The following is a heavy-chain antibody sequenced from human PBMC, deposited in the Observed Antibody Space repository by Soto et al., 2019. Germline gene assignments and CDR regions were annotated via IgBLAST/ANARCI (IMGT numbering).Heavy chain of an antibody. CDR3: ARDLGHHSSGGVAWDY. V-gene: IGHV3-21*01. CDR2: ISSSSSYI. Sequence: PGGSLRLSCAASGFTFSSYSMNWVRQAPGKGPEWVSSISSSSSYIYYADSVKGRFTISRDNAKNSLYLQMNSLRAEDTAVYYCARDLGHHSSGGVAWDYWGQGTLVTVSS. CDR1: GFTFSSYS. J-gene: IGHJ4*02. D-gene: IGHD6-19*01.